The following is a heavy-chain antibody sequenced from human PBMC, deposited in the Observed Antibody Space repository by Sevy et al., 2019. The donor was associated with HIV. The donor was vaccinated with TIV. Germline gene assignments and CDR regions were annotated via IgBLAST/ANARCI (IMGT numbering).Heavy chain of an antibody. V-gene: IGHV1-18*01. Sequence: ASVKVSCKPSGYTFTTYGITWVRQAPGQGLEWMGWINTYNGNTNYAQKFQGRVTMTRETSTSTAYIELRSLTSDDTADYYCARKKNLGEPSDPWGQGTLVTVSS. CDR1: GYTFTTYG. J-gene: IGHJ5*02. D-gene: IGHD3-16*01. CDR2: INTYNGNT. CDR3: ARKKNLGEPSDP.